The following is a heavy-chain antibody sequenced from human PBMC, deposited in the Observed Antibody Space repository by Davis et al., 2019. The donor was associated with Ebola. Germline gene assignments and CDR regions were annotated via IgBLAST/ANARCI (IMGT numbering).Heavy chain of an antibody. V-gene: IGHV3-73*01. Sequence: GESLKISCAASGFTFRGSAMHWVRQASGKGLEWVGRIRSKANSYATAYAASVKGRFTISRDDSKNTAYLQMNSLKTEDTAVYYCTTTTTASDYWGQGTLVTVSS. D-gene: IGHD4-11*01. CDR3: TTTTTASDY. CDR2: IRSKANSYAT. J-gene: IGHJ4*02. CDR1: GFTFRGSA.